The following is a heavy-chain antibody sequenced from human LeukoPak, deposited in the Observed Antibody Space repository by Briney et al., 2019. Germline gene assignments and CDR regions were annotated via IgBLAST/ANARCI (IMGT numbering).Heavy chain of an antibody. CDR3: AREFYYYDSSGYSAFDY. V-gene: IGHV1-2*02. Sequence: ASVKVSCKASGYTFTSYDINWVRQATGQGLEWMGWINPNSGGTNYAQKFQGRVTMTRDTSISTAYMELSRLRSDDTAVYYCAREFYYYDSSGYSAFDYWGRGTLVTVSS. CDR1: GYTFTSYD. D-gene: IGHD3-22*01. CDR2: INPNSGGT. J-gene: IGHJ4*02.